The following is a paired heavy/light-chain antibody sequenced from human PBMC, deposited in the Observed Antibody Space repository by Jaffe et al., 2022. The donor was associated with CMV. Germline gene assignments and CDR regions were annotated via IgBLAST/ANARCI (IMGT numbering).Heavy chain of an antibody. V-gene: IGHV4-34*01. CDR2: INHSGST. D-gene: IGHD6-19*01. J-gene: IGHJ1*01. CDR3: ARGGSSGWYAPRLAEYFQH. CDR1: GGSFSGYY. Sequence: QVQLQQWGAGLLKPSETLSLTCAVYGGSFSGYYWSWIRQPPGKGLEWIGEINHSGSTNYNPSLKSRVTISVDTSKNQFSLKLSSVTAADTAVYYCARGGSSGWYAPRLAEYFQHWGQGTLVTVSS.
Light chain of an antibody. J-gene: IGKJ2*01. Sequence: EIVLTQSPATLSLSPGERATLSCRASQSVSSYLAWYQQKPGQAPRLLIYDASNRATGIPARFSGSGPGTDFTLTISSLEPEDFAVYYCQQRSNWHNTFGQGTKLEIK. V-gene: IGKV3D-11*02. CDR2: DAS. CDR1: QSVSSY. CDR3: QQRSNWHNT.